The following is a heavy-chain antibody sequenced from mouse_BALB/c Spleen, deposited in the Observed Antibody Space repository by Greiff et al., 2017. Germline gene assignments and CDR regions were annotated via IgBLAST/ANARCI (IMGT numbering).Heavy chain of an antibody. CDR1: GYTFTSYT. J-gene: IGHJ4*01. D-gene: IGHD2-14*01. Sequence: VMLVESGAELARPGASVKMSCKASGYTFTSYTMHWVKQRPGQGLEWIGYINPSSGYTNYNQKFKDKATLTADKSSSTAYMQLSSLTSEDSAVYYCAKDRYENAMDYWGQGTSVTVSS. CDR3: AKDRYENAMDY. CDR2: INPSSGYT. V-gene: IGHV1-4*01.